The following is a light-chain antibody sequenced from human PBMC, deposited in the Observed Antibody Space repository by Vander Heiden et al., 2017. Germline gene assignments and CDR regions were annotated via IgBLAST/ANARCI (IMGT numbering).Light chain of an antibody. CDR3: MQATQLPRT. CDR1: QSLVDSDGNIY. CDR2: KNS. Sequence: DIVMTQTPLSSPVTLGQPASISCRSSQSLVDSDGNIYLSWFQQRPGQPPRLLIYKNSNRFSGVPDRFSGSGAGTDFTLKISRVEADDVGVYYCMQATQLPRTFGQGTKLEIK. V-gene: IGKV2-24*01. J-gene: IGKJ2*01.